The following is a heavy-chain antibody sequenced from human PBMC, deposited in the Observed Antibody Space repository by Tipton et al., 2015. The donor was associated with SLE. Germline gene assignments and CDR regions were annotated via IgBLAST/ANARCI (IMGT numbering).Heavy chain of an antibody. V-gene: IGHV1-18*01. J-gene: IGHJ5*02. D-gene: IGHD3-22*01. CDR3: ARDRPYYYESSGYLSWFDP. CDR2: INAYNGNT. CDR1: GYTFTSYG. Sequence: QSGAEVKKPGASVKVSCKASGYTFTSYGIRWVRQAPGQRLEWIGWINAYNGNTNYAQKLQGTVTMTKDTSTSTAYMELRSLRSDATAVYYCARDRPYYYESSGYLSWFDPWGQGTLVTGFS.